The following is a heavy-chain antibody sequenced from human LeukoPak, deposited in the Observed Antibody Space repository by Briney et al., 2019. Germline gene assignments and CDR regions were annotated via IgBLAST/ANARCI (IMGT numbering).Heavy chain of an antibody. CDR2: IYTSGNT. CDR3: ARRAAAGNGGFDY. J-gene: IGHJ4*02. Sequence: SETLSLTCTVSGGSISSYYWSWIRQPAGKGLEWIGRIYTSGNTNYNPSLKSRVARSVDTSKNQFFLKMRSVTAADTAVYYCARRAAAGNGGFDYWGQGTLVTVSS. V-gene: IGHV4-4*07. D-gene: IGHD6-13*01. CDR1: GGSISSYY.